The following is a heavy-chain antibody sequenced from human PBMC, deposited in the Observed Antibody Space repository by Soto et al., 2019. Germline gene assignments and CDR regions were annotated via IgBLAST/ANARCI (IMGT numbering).Heavy chain of an antibody. D-gene: IGHD6-19*01. CDR1: GYSISSDYY. V-gene: IGHV4-38-2*01. CDR2: IHHSGSP. CDR3: ARGVAVAGRAFDY. J-gene: IGHJ4*02. Sequence: SETLSLTCAVSGYSISSDYYWVWIRQSPEKGLEWIGNIHHSGSPYYNPSLKSRVTMSLDTSKNQFYLNLRSVTAADTAVYYCARGVAVAGRAFDYWGQGTLVTVSS.